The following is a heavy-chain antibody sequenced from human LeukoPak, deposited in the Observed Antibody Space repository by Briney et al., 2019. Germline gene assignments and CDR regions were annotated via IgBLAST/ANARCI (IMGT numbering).Heavy chain of an antibody. J-gene: IGHJ3*02. CDR2: FFYSGST. Sequence: PSETLSLTCVVSGGSIRSHFWSWIRQPPGGGLEWIGYFFYSGSTTHNPSLKSRVTISGDTSKNQLSLRLKSVTAADTAVYYCARERRNCTTISCLNDAFDIWGQGTMVTVSP. V-gene: IGHV4-59*11. CDR1: GGSIRSHF. D-gene: IGHD2-2*01. CDR3: ARERRNCTTISCLNDAFDI.